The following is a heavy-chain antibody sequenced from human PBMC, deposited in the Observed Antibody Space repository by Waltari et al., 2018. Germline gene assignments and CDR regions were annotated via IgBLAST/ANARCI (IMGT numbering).Heavy chain of an antibody. Sequence: QVQLQESGPGLVKPSETLSLTCTVSGGSISSHSWSWIRQPPGKGLEGIGYIYYSGSTNYNPSLKRRVTISVDTSKNQFSLKLSSVTAADTAVYYCARSLNDSPIDYWGQGTLVTVSS. V-gene: IGHV4-59*11. CDR2: IYYSGST. CDR1: GGSISSHS. CDR3: ARSLNDSPIDY. D-gene: IGHD2-15*01. J-gene: IGHJ4*02.